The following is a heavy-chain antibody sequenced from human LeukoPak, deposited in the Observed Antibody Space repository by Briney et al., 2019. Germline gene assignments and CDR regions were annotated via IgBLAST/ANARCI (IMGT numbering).Heavy chain of an antibody. CDR3: ARALYSAYFQH. D-gene: IGHD2-2*02. CDR2: INPSGGST. CDR1: GYTFTSYY. V-gene: IGHV1-46*01. Sequence: ASVKVSCKASGYTFTSYYMHWVRQAPGQGLEWMGIINPSGGSTSYAQKFQGRVTMTRDTSTSTVYMELSSLRSEDTAVYCCARALYSAYFQHWGQGTLVTVSS. J-gene: IGHJ1*01.